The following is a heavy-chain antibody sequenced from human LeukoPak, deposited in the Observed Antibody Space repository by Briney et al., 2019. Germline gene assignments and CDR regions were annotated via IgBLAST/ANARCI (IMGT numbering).Heavy chain of an antibody. D-gene: IGHD3-22*01. Sequence: QPGGSLRLSCAASGFTFRTYWMHWVRQAPGKGLVWVSRIDAEGTTTTYADSVKGRFTISRDNAKNTLYLQMNSLRAEDTAVYYCARMYHYDSSGYQFDYWGQGTQVTVSS. V-gene: IGHV3-74*01. J-gene: IGHJ4*02. CDR3: ARMYHYDSSGYQFDY. CDR2: IDAEGTTT. CDR1: GFTFRTYW.